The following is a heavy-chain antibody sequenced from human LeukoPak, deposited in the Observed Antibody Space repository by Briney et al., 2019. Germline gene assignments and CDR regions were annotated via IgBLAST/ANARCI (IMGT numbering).Heavy chain of an antibody. J-gene: IGHJ4*02. CDR3: AKAPIAAAGIYYFDH. CDR2: ISYDGSNK. CDR1: GFTFSSYG. Sequence: GGSLRLSCAASGFTFSSYGMHWVRQAPGKGLEWVAVISYDGSNKYYADSVKGRFTISRDNSKNTLYLQMNSLRAEDTAVYYCAKAPIAAAGIYYFDHWGQGTLVTVSS. D-gene: IGHD6-13*01. V-gene: IGHV3-30*18.